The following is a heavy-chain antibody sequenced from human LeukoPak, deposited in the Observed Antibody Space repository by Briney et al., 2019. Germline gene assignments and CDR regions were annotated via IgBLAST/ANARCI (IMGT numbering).Heavy chain of an antibody. J-gene: IGHJ6*02. CDR2: ISYDGSNK. V-gene: IGHV3-30*18. Sequence: GGSLRLSCAASGFTFSSYGMHWVRQAPGKGLEWVAVISYDGSNKYYADSVKGRFTISRDNSKNTLYLQMNSLRVDDTAVYYCAKDRRLLWFGELSLHYGMDVWGQGTTVTVSS. CDR3: AKDRRLLWFGELSLHYGMDV. CDR1: GFTFSSYG. D-gene: IGHD3-10*01.